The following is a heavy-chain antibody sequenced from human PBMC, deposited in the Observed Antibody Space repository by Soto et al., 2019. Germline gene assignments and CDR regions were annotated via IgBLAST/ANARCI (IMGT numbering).Heavy chain of an antibody. CDR3: TTDRLSRRDSGCDCGAQNDAFDI. D-gene: IGHD5-12*01. CDR1: GFTFSNAW. Sequence: GGSLRLSCAASGFTFSNAWMSWVRQAPGKGLEWVGRIKSKTDGGTTDYAAPVKGRFTISRDDSKNTLYLQMNSLKTEDTAVYYCTTDRLSRRDSGCDCGAQNDAFDIWGQGTMVTVSS. J-gene: IGHJ3*02. CDR2: IKSKTDGGTT. V-gene: IGHV3-15*01.